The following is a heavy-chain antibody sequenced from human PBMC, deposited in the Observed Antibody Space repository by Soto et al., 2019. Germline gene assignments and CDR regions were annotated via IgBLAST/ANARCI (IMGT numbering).Heavy chain of an antibody. CDR1: GGSISSGDYY. Sequence: PSETLSLTCTVSGGSISSGDYYWSWIRQPPGKGLEWIGEINHSGSTNYNPSLKSRVTISVDTSKNQFSLKLSSVTAADTAVYYCARGQRYYDILTGYIYPVVPFDPWGQGTLVTVSS. CDR3: ARGQRYYDILTGYIYPVVPFDP. J-gene: IGHJ5*02. V-gene: IGHV4-39*07. CDR2: INHSGST. D-gene: IGHD3-9*01.